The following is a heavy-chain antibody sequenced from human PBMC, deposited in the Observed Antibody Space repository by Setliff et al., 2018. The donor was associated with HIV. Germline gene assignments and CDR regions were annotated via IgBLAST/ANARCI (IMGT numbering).Heavy chain of an antibody. CDR3: VMGGSYDSTGYRNFDS. J-gene: IGHJ4*02. D-gene: IGHD3-22*01. Sequence: GSMRLSCAASGFTVSTNYMTWVRQAPGKGLEWVSSIRESGSDTFHADFAKGHFTISRDNSKNTLFLQMNSQRAEDTAVYYCVMGGSYDSTGYRNFDSWGQGILVTVSS. CDR2: IRESGSDT. CDR1: GFTVSTNY. V-gene: IGHV3-23*01.